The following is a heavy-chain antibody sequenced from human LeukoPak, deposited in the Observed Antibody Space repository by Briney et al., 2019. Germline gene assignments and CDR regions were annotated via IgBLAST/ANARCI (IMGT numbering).Heavy chain of an antibody. J-gene: IGHJ4*02. D-gene: IGHD3-16*02. CDR3: ARSPIMITFGGVIAPPFDY. V-gene: IGHV1-2*04. CDR1: GYTFTGYY. CDR2: INPNSGGT. Sequence: ASVKVSCKASGYTFTGYYMHWVRQAPGQGLEWMGWINPNSGGTNYAQKFQGWVTMTRDTSISTAYMELSRLRSDDTAVHYCARSPIMITFGGVIAPPFDYWGQGTLVTVSS.